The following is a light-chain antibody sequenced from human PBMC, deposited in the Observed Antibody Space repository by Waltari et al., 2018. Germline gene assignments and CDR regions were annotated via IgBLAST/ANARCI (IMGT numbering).Light chain of an antibody. V-gene: IGLV2-14*03. CDR1: SSDVGGDDS. Sequence: QSALTQPASVSGPPGQSITISCTGSSSDVGGDDSVSWYEDHPGQAPKVIIYDVNKRPSGVSGRFSVSKSGNTASLTISGLQAEDEATFYCSSQSTKNGVIFGGGTKVTVL. CDR2: DVN. CDR3: SSQSTKNGVI. J-gene: IGLJ2*01.